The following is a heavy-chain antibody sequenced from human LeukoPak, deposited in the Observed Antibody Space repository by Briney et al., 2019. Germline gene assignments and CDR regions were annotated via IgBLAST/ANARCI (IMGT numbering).Heavy chain of an antibody. D-gene: IGHD6-13*01. J-gene: IGHJ6*01. Sequence: PGGSLRLSCAASGFTFSSYAMHWVRQAPGKGLEWVAVISYDGSNTYYADSVKGRFTISRDNSKNTLYLQMNSLRAEDTAVYYCARGDPGSIPSKYYYYYGIDVWGQGTTVTVSS. CDR3: ARGDPGSIPSKYYYYYGIDV. CDR1: GFTFSSYA. V-gene: IGHV3-30*04. CDR2: ISYDGSNT.